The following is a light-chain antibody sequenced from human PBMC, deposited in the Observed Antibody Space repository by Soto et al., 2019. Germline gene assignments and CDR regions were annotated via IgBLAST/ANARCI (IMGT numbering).Light chain of an antibody. Sequence: EIVLTQSPGTLSLSPGERATLSCRASQSVTSSYLAWYQQKPGQAPRLLIYGASSRATGIPDRFSGSGSGTDFTLTICRLEPEDFAVYYCQQYDTSPLFGPGTKVDFK. CDR2: GAS. CDR1: QSVTSSY. V-gene: IGKV3-20*01. J-gene: IGKJ3*01. CDR3: QQYDTSPL.